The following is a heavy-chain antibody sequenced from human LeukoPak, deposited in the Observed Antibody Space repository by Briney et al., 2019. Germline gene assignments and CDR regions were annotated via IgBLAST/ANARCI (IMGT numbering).Heavy chain of an antibody. Sequence: GESLKISCKTSGYSFTTYWIGWVRQMPGKGLEWMGIIYPIDSDTKYSPSFQGQVTISADKSISTAYLQWTSLKASDTAVYYCARVCHWDADNTRGDPVGYWGQGTLVTVSS. D-gene: IGHD1-1*01. V-gene: IGHV5-51*01. J-gene: IGHJ4*02. CDR1: GYSFTTYW. CDR3: ARVCHWDADNTRGDPVGY. CDR2: IYPIDSDT.